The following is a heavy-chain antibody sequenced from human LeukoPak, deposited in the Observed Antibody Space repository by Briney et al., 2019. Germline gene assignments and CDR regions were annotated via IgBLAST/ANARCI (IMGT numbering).Heavy chain of an antibody. CDR2: ISSSGSTI. D-gene: IGHD1-26*01. Sequence: GGSLRLSCAASGFTFSSYEMNWVRQAPGKGLEWVSYISSSGSTIYYADSVKGRFTISRDNAKNSLYLQMNSLRAEDTAVYYCARGEWELLDYWGQGTLGTVSS. V-gene: IGHV3-48*03. CDR1: GFTFSSYE. CDR3: ARGEWELLDY. J-gene: IGHJ4*02.